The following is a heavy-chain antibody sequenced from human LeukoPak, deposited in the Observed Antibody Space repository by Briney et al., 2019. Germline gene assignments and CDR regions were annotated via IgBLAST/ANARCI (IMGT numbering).Heavy chain of an antibody. CDR2: IYNSGST. D-gene: IGHD6-6*01. CDR1: GYSIGTDYY. J-gene: IGHJ5*02. V-gene: IGHV4-38-2*01. CDR3: ARNSSSSSPPERYNWFDP. Sequence: SETLSLTCAVSGYSIGTDYYWGWIRQPPGKGLEWIGSIYNSGSTYYNPSLKSRTTISVDTSKNQFPLKLSSVTAADTAVYYCARNSSSSSPPERYNWFDPWGQGTLVTVSS.